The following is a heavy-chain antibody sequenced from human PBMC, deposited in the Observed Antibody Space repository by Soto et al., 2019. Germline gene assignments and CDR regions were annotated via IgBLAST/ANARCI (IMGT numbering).Heavy chain of an antibody. V-gene: IGHV1-69*01. J-gene: IGHJ5*02. Sequence: QVQLVQSGAEVKKPGSSVKVSCKASGGTFSSYAVSWVRQAPGQGLEWMGGIIPIFGTANYAQKFQGRVTITADESTSTAYMELSSLRSEDTAVYYCARERVDIVATIPWFDPWGQGTLVTVSS. CDR1: GGTFSSYA. D-gene: IGHD5-12*01. CDR2: IIPIFGTA. CDR3: ARERVDIVATIPWFDP.